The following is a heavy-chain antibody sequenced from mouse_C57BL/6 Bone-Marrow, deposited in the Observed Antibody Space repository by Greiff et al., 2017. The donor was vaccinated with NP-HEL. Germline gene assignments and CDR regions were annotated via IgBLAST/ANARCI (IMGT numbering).Heavy chain of an antibody. CDR3: ARDTCQAWFAY. CDR2: SRNKANDYTT. Sequence: EVKLVESGGGLVQSGRSLRLSCATSGFTFSDFYMAWVRQAPGKGLEWIAASRNKANDYTTEYSASVKGRFIVSRDTSQSILYLQMNALRAEKTAISYCARDTCQAWFAYWGQGTLVTVSA. V-gene: IGHV7-1*01. D-gene: IGHD6-1*01. CDR1: GFTFSDFY. J-gene: IGHJ3*01.